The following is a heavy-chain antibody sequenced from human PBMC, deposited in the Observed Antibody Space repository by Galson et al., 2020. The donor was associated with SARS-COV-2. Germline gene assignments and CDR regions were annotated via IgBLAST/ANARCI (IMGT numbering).Heavy chain of an antibody. Sequence: SETLSLTCTVSGGSISSNSYYWGWIRQPPGKGLEWIGSIHYSGSTYYNPSLKSRVTISVDTSKTQFALKLTSGTAADTAVYYCARVKDYGGWFDPWGQGTLVTVSS. J-gene: IGHJ5*02. V-gene: IGHV4-39*06. CDR1: GGSISSNSYY. D-gene: IGHD4-17*01. CDR2: IHYSGST. CDR3: ARVKDYGGWFDP.